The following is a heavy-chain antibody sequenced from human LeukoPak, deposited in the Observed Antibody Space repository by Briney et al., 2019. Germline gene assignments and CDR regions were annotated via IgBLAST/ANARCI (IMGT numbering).Heavy chain of an antibody. CDR2: INSDGSST. Sequence: GGSLRLSCAASGFTFSSYWMHWVRQAPGKGLVWVSRINSDGSSTSYADSVKGRFTISRDNAKNTLYLQMNSLRAEDTAVYYCARNHYDILTGIVFDYWGQGTLVTVSS. J-gene: IGHJ4*02. V-gene: IGHV3-74*01. D-gene: IGHD3-9*01. CDR3: ARNHYDILTGIVFDY. CDR1: GFTFSSYW.